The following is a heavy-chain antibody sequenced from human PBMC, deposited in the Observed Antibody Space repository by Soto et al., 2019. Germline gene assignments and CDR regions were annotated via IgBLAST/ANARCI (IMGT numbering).Heavy chain of an antibody. CDR1: GYTFTSYD. J-gene: IGHJ6*02. D-gene: IGHD3-3*01. V-gene: IGHV1-8*01. Sequence: ASVKVSCKASGYTFTSYDINWVRQATGQGLEWMGWMNLNSGNTGYAQKFQGRVTMTRNTSISTAYMELSSLRSEDTAVYYCARPPYDFWSGYSGYYYGMDVWGQGTTVTVSS. CDR3: ARPPYDFWSGYSGYYYGMDV. CDR2: MNLNSGNT.